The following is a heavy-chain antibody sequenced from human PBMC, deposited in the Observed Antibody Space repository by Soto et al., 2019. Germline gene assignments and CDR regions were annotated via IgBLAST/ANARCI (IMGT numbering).Heavy chain of an antibody. J-gene: IGHJ2*01. D-gene: IGHD3-9*01. V-gene: IGHV4-59*08. Sequence: QVQLQESGPGLVKPSETLSLTCTVSGGSISSYYWSWIRQPPGKGLEWIGYIYYSGSTNYNPSLKSRVTISVDTSKNQFSLKLSSVTAADTAVYYCARRSGDILTGYRHWYFDLWGRGTLVTVSS. CDR3: ARRSGDILTGYRHWYFDL. CDR1: GGSISSYY. CDR2: IYYSGST.